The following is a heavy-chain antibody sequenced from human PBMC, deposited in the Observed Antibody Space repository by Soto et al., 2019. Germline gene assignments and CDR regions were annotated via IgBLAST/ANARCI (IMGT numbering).Heavy chain of an antibody. CDR3: ARDHYGGNSDFDY. CDR1: GYTFTSYA. V-gene: IGHV1-3*04. CDR2: INTGNGNT. J-gene: IGHJ4*02. D-gene: IGHD4-17*01. Sequence: ASVKVSCKASGYTFTSYAMHWVRQAPGQRLEWMGWINTGNGNTKYSQKFQGRVTITRDTSASTAYMELSSLRSGDTAVYYCARDHYGGNSDFDYWGQGTLVTVSS.